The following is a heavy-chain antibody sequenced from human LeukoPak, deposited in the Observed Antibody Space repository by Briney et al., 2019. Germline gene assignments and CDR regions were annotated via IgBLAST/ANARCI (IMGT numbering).Heavy chain of an antibody. V-gene: IGHV3-7*01. J-gene: IGHJ6*04. CDR3: AELGITMIGGV. CDR1: GFTFSSYW. CDR2: IKQDGSEK. D-gene: IGHD3-10*02. Sequence: PGGSLRLSCAASGFTFSSYWMSWVRQAPGKGLEWVASIKQDGSEKYYVDSVKGRFTNSRDNAKNSLYLQMNSLRAEDTAVYYCAELGITMIGGVWGKGTTVTISS.